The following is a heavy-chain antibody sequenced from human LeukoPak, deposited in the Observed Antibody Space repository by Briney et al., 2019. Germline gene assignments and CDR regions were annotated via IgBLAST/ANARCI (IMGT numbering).Heavy chain of an antibody. D-gene: IGHD3-22*01. CDR2: INPNCGGT. CDR3: ARDWTSGTMIVK. J-gene: IGHJ4*02. V-gene: IGHV1-2*02. Sequence: ASVKVSCKASGYTFNGYYMHWVRQAPGQGRAWMGWINPNCGGTNYAQKFQGRVTMTRDTSIRTAYMELSRLRSDDTAVYYCARDWTSGTMIVKWDEGTVVTVSS. CDR1: GYTFNGYY.